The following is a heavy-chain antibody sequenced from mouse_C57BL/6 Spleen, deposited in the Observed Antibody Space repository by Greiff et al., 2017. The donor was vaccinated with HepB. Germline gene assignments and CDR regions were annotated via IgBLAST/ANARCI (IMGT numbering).Heavy chain of an antibody. V-gene: IGHV5-17*01. CDR3: ARPFYYGYDRAMDY. D-gene: IGHD2-2*01. CDR1: GFTFSDYG. Sequence: EVKLMESGGGLVKPGGSLKLSCAASGFTFSDYGMHWVRQAPEKGLEWVAYISSGSSTIYYADTVKGRFTISRDNAKNTLFLQMTSLRSEDTAMYYCARPFYYGYDRAMDYWGQGTSVTVSS. J-gene: IGHJ4*01. CDR2: ISSGSSTI.